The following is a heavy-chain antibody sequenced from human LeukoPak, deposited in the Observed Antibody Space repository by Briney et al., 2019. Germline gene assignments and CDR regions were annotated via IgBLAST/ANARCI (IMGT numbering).Heavy chain of an antibody. CDR2: ISYDGSNK. V-gene: IGHV3-30*03. J-gene: IGHJ1*01. CDR1: GFTFSSYS. Sequence: PGGSLRLSCAASGFTFSSYSMNWVRQAPGKGLEWVAVISYDGSNKYYADSVKGRFTISRDNSKNTLYLQMNSLRAEDTAVYYCAREADYYDSSGYYSYFQHWGQGTLVTVSS. D-gene: IGHD3-22*01. CDR3: AREADYYDSSGYYSYFQH.